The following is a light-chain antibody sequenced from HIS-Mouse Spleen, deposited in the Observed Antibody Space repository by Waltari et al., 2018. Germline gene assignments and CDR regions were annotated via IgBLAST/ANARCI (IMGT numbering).Light chain of an antibody. CDR3: SSYTSSSTV. J-gene: IGLJ2*01. CDR1: SSDVGVYNY. V-gene: IGLV2-14*01. Sequence: QSALTQPASVSGSPGQSITISCTGTSSDVGVYNYVPWYQQHPGKAPKLMIYEVSNRPSGVSNRFSGSKSGNTASLTISGLQAEDEADYYCSSYTSSSTVFGGGTKLTVL. CDR2: EVS.